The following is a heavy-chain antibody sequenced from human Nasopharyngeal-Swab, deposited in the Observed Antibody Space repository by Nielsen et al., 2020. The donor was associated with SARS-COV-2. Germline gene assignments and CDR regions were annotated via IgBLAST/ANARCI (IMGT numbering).Heavy chain of an antibody. CDR1: GFTFSDYW. CDR3: ARERARFLEWLLYGTFDY. CDR2: IKQVGTLK. V-gene: IGHV3-7*01. J-gene: IGHJ4*02. Sequence: GESLKISCGGSGFTFSDYWMSWVRQSPEKGLEWVANIKQVGTLKSYVDSVKGRFIISRDNAKNSPDLQMDSLRDEDTAVYYCARERARFLEWLLYGTFDYWGQGTLVTVSS. D-gene: IGHD3-3*01.